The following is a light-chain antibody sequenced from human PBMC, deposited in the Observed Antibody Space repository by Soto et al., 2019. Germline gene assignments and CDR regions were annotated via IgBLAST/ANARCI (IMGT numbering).Light chain of an antibody. CDR3: QQSYSTPYT. CDR2: GAS. Sequence: DIPMTQSPSSLSASVGDRVTITCRASQTISTYLNWYQQKPGKAPNLLIFGASRLQRGVPSRFSGSGSGTDFTLTISSLQPGDFATFYCQQSYSTPYTFGQGTKLEI. J-gene: IGKJ2*01. V-gene: IGKV1-39*01. CDR1: QTISTY.